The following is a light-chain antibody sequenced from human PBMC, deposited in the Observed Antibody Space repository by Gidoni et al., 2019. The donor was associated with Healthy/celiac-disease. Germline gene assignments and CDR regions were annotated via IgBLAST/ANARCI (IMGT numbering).Light chain of an antibody. V-gene: IGKV1-39*01. CDR1: QSISTY. CDR3: QQSYSTPLT. Sequence: DIQMTQSPSSLSASVGDRVTITCRASQSISTYLNWYQLRPGKAPKLLIYAASNLQSGVPSRFSGGESGTDFTLTISSLQPEDFATYYCQQSYSTPLTFGGGIKVEIK. CDR2: AAS. J-gene: IGKJ4*01.